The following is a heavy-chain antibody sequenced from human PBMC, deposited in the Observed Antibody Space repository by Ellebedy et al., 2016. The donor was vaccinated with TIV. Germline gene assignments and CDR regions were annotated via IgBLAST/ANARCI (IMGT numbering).Heavy chain of an antibody. CDR1: GFTFGGHS. Sequence: PGGSLRLSCAASGFTFGGHSVTWVRQAPGKGLEWISAVSSSSSAIFYADSVKGRFSISRDNARNSLYLQMNTLRDEDTAVYYCTRARVYSNGWYYPDFWGQGTLVAVSS. J-gene: IGHJ4*02. CDR2: VSSSSSAI. V-gene: IGHV3-48*02. D-gene: IGHD6-19*01. CDR3: TRARVYSNGWYYPDF.